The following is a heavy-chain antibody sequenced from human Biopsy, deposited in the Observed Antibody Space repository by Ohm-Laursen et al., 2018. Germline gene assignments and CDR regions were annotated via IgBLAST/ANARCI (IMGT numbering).Heavy chain of an antibody. D-gene: IGHD3-3*01. J-gene: IGHJ4*02. Sequence: WIRQTPGKGLEWIGEINHSRSTKYNPSFESRVTISVDTSKNQFSLNLFSLTAADAARYFCARGEYYAYWSGARKLNYFDYWGQGTLVIVSS. CDR3: ARGEYYAYWSGARKLNYFDY. V-gene: IGHV4-34*01. CDR2: INHSRST.